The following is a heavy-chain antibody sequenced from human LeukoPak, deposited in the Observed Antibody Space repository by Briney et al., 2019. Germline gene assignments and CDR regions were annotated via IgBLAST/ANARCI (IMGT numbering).Heavy chain of an antibody. V-gene: IGHV1-69*01. D-gene: IGHD2-2*01. CDR3: ASDVGYCSSTSCNAPSFDY. Sequence: SVKVSCKASGGTFSSYAISWVRQAPGQGLEWMGGIIPIFGTANYAQKFQGRVTITADESTSTAYMELSSLRSEDTAVYYCASDVGYCSSTSCNAPSFDYWGQGTLVTVSS. J-gene: IGHJ4*02. CDR2: IIPIFGTA. CDR1: GGTFSSYA.